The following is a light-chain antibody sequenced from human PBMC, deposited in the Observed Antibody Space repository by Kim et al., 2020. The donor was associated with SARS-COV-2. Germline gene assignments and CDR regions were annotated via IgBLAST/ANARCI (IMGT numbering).Light chain of an antibody. CDR3: QQYGNSPYT. V-gene: IGKV3-20*01. Sequence: EIVLTQSPGPLSLSPGERGTLSCRASRSIPSSLLAWYQHRPGQAPRLLIYGASSRATGVPDRFSGSGSGTDFNLTISRLEPEDFAVYYCQQYGNSPYTFGQGTKLEI. J-gene: IGKJ2*01. CDR1: RSIPSSL. CDR2: GAS.